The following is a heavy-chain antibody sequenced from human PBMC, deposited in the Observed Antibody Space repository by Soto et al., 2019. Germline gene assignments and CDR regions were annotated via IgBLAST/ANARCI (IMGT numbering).Heavy chain of an antibody. CDR3: ARGSAGSESVVVVPAIDFYSFDT. V-gene: IGHV3-33*01. CDR1: GFTLSSYG. Sequence: QVQLVESGGGVVQPGRSLRLSCAASGFTLSSYGIHWVRQAPGKGLEWVAVIWYDGDKKYYADSVKVRFTISRDESKNTVYLHMSSLRGEDTGVYYCARGSAGSESVVVVPAIDFYSFDTWGQGTLVSVSS. J-gene: IGHJ4*02. CDR2: IWYDGDKK. D-gene: IGHD2-15*01.